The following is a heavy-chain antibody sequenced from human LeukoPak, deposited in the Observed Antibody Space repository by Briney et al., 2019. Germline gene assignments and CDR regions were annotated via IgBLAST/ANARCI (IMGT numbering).Heavy chain of an antibody. CDR2: ISSAGRNK. CDR3: RAATKYVDYYYDY. CDR1: RFSFSTFG. J-gene: IGHJ4*02. Sequence: GGSLRLSCAASRFSFSTFGMHWVRQAPGKGLEWVAVISSAGRNKYYADSVRGRFTISRDTPKHTLYLQLSSLTTEEAAVYCGRAATKYVDYYYDYWGQGTLVTVSS. D-gene: IGHD4/OR15-4a*01. V-gene: IGHV3-30*03.